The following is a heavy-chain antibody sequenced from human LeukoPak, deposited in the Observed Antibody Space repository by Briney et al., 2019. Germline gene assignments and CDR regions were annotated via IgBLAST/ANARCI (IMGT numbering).Heavy chain of an antibody. CDR2: ISAYNGNT. CDR3: ARAGDMEYYYDSSGYRYYFDY. D-gene: IGHD3-22*01. J-gene: IGHJ4*02. V-gene: IGHV1-18*01. CDR1: GYTFTSYG. Sequence: ASVKLSCKASGYTFTSYGISWVRQAPGQGLEWMGWISAYNGNTNYAQKLQGRVTMTTDTSTSTAYMELRSLRSDDTAVYYCARAGDMEYYYDSSGYRYYFDYWGQGTLVTVSS.